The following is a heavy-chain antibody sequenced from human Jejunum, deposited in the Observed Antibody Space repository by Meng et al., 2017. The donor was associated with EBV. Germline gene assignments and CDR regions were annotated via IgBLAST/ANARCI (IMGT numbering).Heavy chain of an antibody. V-gene: IGHV3-20*01. D-gene: IGHD2-2*03. CDR2: INWDGRRT. CDR1: GFTLEDYG. J-gene: IGHJ4*02. Sequence: QLAVSGGGVVRPGGSLRLYCVASGFTLEDYGMNWVRQVPGKGLEWVATINWDGRRTGYADSVKGRFTISRDNAKNSLYLQMNSLRAEDTALYHCARDKRGAGYCHDYWGQGTLVTVSS. CDR3: ARDKRGAGYCHDY.